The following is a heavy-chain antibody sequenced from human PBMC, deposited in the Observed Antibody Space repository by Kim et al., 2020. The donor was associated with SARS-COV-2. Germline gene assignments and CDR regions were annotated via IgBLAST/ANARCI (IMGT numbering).Heavy chain of an antibody. V-gene: IGHV4-31*02. D-gene: IGHD3-3*01. Sequence: SLKSRVTISVDTSKNQFSLKLSCVTAADTAVYYCARGRITIFGVVTEFDYWGQGTLVTVSS. CDR3: ARGRITIFGVVTEFDY. J-gene: IGHJ4*02.